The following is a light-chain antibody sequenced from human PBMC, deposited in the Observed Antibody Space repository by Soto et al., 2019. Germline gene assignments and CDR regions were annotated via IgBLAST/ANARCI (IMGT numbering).Light chain of an antibody. J-gene: IGLJ1*01. CDR1: SGDMGSYNR. CDR2: EVT. Sequence: SARTQPASVSGSPGQSITISCTGTSGDMGSYNRVSWYQQHPGKAPKLIISEVTDRPSGVSNRFSGSKSGDTASLTISGVQAEDDAEYYCSSYTNINTRACVFGTGTKVT. V-gene: IGLV2-14*01. CDR3: SSYTNINTRACV.